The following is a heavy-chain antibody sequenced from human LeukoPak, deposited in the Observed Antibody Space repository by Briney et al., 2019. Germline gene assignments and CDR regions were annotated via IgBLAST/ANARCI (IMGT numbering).Heavy chain of an antibody. CDR2: ISGSGGST. D-gene: IGHD3-10*01. Sequence: GGSLRLSCAASGFTFSSYAMSWVRQAPGKGLEWVSAISGSGGSTYHADSVKGRFTISRDNSKNTLYLQMNSLRAEDTAVYYCAKDRITMAPKPDWFDPWGQGTLVTVSS. V-gene: IGHV3-23*01. J-gene: IGHJ5*02. CDR1: GFTFSSYA. CDR3: AKDRITMAPKPDWFDP.